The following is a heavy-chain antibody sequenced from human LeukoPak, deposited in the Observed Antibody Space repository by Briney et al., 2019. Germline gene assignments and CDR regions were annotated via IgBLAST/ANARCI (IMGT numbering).Heavy chain of an antibody. CDR3: ARGMTTGPDP. CDR2: IYYSGST. Sequence: SETLSLTCTVSGGXISSYSCSWIRQPPGKGLEWIGYIYYSGSTNYNPSLKSRLTISVDTSKNQFSLKLSSVTAAATAVYYCARGMTTGPDPWGQGTLVTVSS. CDR1: GGXISSYS. V-gene: IGHV4-59*08. J-gene: IGHJ5*02. D-gene: IGHD4-17*01.